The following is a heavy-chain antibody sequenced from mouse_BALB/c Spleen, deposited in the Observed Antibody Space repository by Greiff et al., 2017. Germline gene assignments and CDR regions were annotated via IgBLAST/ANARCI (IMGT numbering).Heavy chain of an antibody. CDR1: GYTFTSYW. CDR3: AHGELAY. Sequence: QVQLKESGAELARPGASVKLSCKASGYTFTSYWMQWVKQRPGQGLEWIGAIYPGDGDTRYTQKFKGKATLTADKSSSTAYMQLSSLASEDSAVYYCAHGELAYWGQGTLVTVSA. V-gene: IGHV1-87*01. CDR2: IYPGDGDT. J-gene: IGHJ3*01.